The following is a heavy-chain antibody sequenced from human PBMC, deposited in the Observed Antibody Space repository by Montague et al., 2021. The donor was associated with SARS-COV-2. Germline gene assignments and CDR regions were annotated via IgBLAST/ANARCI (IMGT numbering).Heavy chain of an antibody. J-gene: IGHJ4*02. CDR3: ARDWTHDY. CDR1: GDSITIRSYY. D-gene: IGHD1-1*01. Sequence: ETLSLTCTVSGDSITIRSYYWGWIRQPPGKGLEWIGNIYYSGSTSYYNPSLKSRVTISLDTSKSQFSLRLRSVTAADTAVYYCARDWTHDYWGQGTLVAASS. V-gene: IGHV4-39*07. CDR2: IYYSGSTS.